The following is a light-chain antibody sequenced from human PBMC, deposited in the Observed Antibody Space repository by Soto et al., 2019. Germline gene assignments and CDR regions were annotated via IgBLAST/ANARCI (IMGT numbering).Light chain of an antibody. V-gene: IGLV2-14*01. Sequence: QSVLTQPASVSGSPGQSITISCTGTSSDGGGFDYVSWYQQHPDKAPKLIIYEVTNRPSGVSNRFSGFKSGNTASLTISGLQAEDEADYYCSSYTNNRGVFGGGTKLTVL. J-gene: IGLJ3*02. CDR2: EVT. CDR1: SSDGGGFDY. CDR3: SSYTNNRGV.